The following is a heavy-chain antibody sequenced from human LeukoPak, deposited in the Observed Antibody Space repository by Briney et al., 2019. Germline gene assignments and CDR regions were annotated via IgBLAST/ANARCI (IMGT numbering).Heavy chain of an antibody. V-gene: IGHV1-2*02. CDR3: ARGHYDILTGYYHLDY. Sequence: ASVKVSCKASGYTFTGYCMHWVRQAPGQGLEWMGWINPNSGGTNYAQKFQGRVTMTRDTSISTAYMELSRLRSDDTAVYYCARGHYDILTGYYHLDYWGQGTLVTVSS. J-gene: IGHJ4*02. CDR1: GYTFTGYC. D-gene: IGHD3-9*01. CDR2: INPNSGGT.